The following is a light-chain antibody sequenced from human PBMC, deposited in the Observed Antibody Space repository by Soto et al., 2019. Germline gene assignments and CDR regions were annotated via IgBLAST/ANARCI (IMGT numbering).Light chain of an antibody. CDR2: DVS. J-gene: IGLJ3*02. V-gene: IGLV2-14*01. CDR1: SSDVGGYNY. Sequence: QSALTQPASVSGSPGQSITISCTGTSSDVGGYNYVSWYQQHPGKAPKLMIYDVSNRPSGVSNRFSGSKSSNTASLTISGLQAEDEADYYCSSYTSSSTLDVFGGGTKVTVL. CDR3: SSYTSSSTLDV.